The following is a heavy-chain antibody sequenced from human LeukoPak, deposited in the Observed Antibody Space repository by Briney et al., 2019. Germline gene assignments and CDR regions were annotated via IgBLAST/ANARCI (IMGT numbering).Heavy chain of an antibody. Sequence: PGGSLRLSCAASGFTFDDFAMHWVRQAPGKGLEWVSGISRNSGSIGYADSVKGRFIISRDNAKNSLYLQMNSLRAEDTAVYYCARSVYSYGRPYFDYWGQGTLVTVSS. V-gene: IGHV3-9*01. D-gene: IGHD5-18*01. J-gene: IGHJ4*02. CDR1: GFTFDDFA. CDR2: ISRNSGSI. CDR3: ARSVYSYGRPYFDY.